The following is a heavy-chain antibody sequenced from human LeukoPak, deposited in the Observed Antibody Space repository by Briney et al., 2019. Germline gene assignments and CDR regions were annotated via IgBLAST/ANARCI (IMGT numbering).Heavy chain of an antibody. CDR1: GGSISSGTYY. CDR3: AKTTVPETYWYFDL. J-gene: IGHJ2*01. CDR2: IFYSGST. Sequence: SQTLSLTCTVSGGSISSGTYYWSWIRQHPGKGLEWIVYIFYSGSTYYNPSLKSRVTISVDTSKNQFSLKLSSVTAADTAVYYCAKTTVPETYWYFDLWGRGTQVTVSS. D-gene: IGHD4-17*01. V-gene: IGHV4-31*03.